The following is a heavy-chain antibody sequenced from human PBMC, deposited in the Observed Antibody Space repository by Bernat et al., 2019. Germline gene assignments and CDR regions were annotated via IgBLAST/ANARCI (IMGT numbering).Heavy chain of an antibody. CDR2: ISGSGGST. CDR3: AKDRGYSYGYDWFDP. V-gene: IGHV3-23*01. D-gene: IGHD5-18*01. Sequence: EVQLLESGGGLVQPGGSLRLSCAASGFTFSSYAMSWVRQAPGMGLEWVSVISGSGGSTYYADSVKGRFTISRDNSKNTLYLQMNSLRAEDTAVYYCAKDRGYSYGYDWFDPWGQGTLVTVSS. J-gene: IGHJ5*02. CDR1: GFTFSSYA.